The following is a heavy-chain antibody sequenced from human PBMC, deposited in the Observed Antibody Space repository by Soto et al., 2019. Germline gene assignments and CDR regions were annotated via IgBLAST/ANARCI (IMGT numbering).Heavy chain of an antibody. V-gene: IGHV3-9*01. D-gene: IGHD3-3*01. CDR1: GFPFSSYS. J-gene: IGHJ6*03. Sequence: PGGSLRLSCAAAGFPFSSYSMNWVRQAPGKGLEWVSCISWNSGSICYADSVKGRFTISRDNAKNSLYLQMNSLRAEDTALYYCAKDNLGDFWSGRYYYYYMDVWGKGTTVTVSS. CDR3: AKDNLGDFWSGRYYYYYMDV. CDR2: ISWNSGSI.